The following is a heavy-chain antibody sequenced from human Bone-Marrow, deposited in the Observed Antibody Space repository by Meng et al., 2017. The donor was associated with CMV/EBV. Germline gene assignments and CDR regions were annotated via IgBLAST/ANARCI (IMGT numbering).Heavy chain of an antibody. CDR1: GGSSSSGAYY. CDR3: ARARMDYFDY. CDR2: IYYSGST. D-gene: IGHD2-2*03. Sequence: LTCTVSGGSSSSGAYYWSWIRQHPGKGLEWIGYIYYSGSTYYNPSLKSRVTISVDTSKNQFSLKLSSVTAADTAVYYCARARMDYFDYWGQGTLVTVSS. J-gene: IGHJ4*02. V-gene: IGHV4-31*03.